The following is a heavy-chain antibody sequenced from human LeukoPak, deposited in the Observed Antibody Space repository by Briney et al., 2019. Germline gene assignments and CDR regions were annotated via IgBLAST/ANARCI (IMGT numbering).Heavy chain of an antibody. D-gene: IGHD3-9*01. J-gene: IGHJ3*02. CDR1: GFTFSSYA. Sequence: GGSLRLSCSASGFTFSSYAMIWVRQAPGKGLEWVSAIRGSGGSTYYADSVKDRFTISRDNSKNTLYLQMNSLRAEDTAVYYCARDSKLRYFDWLFPGAFDIWGQGTMVTVSS. V-gene: IGHV3-23*01. CDR3: ARDSKLRYFDWLFPGAFDI. CDR2: IRGSGGST.